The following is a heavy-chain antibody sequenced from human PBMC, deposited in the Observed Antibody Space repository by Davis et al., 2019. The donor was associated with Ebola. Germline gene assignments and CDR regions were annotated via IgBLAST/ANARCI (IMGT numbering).Heavy chain of an antibody. CDR3: ARDAEDGSGNWFFDF. CDR2: ISSGGDDR. Sequence: PGGSLRLSCAASGFAFTRHSMNWVRQAPGKGLEWIAFISSGGDDRYYADSVRGRFTLSRDNAKYSLFLQLNSLRDEDTAQYYCARDAEDGSGNWFFDFRGRGALVTVSS. J-gene: IGHJ2*01. D-gene: IGHD5-24*01. V-gene: IGHV3-48*02. CDR1: GFAFTRHS.